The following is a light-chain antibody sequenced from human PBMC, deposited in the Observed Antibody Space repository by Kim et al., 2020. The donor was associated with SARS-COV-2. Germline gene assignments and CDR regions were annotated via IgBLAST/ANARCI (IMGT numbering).Light chain of an antibody. CDR1: SNYVGYQG. CDR2: RDN. CDR3: SAWDSSLSIWV. Sequence: QTATLTCPGNSNYVGYQGAVWLQQHQGHPPKLLSYRDNSRPSGIADRLSASRSENTASLTITGLQPEDEADYYCSAWDSSLSIWVFGEGTQLTVL. V-gene: IGLV10-54*01. J-gene: IGLJ3*02.